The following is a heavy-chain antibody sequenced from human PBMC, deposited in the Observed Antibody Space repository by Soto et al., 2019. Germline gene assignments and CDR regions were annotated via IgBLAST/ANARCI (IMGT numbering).Heavy chain of an antibody. J-gene: IGHJ4*02. CDR1: GFTFSSYA. CDR3: AKDRIPFGELTPYYFDY. CDR2: ISWNSGSI. V-gene: IGHV3-9*01. D-gene: IGHD3-10*01. Sequence: GGSLRLSCAASGFTFSSYAMHWVRQAPGKGLEWVSGISWNSGSIGYADSVKGRFTISRDNAKNSLYLQMNSLRAEDTALYYCAKDRIPFGELTPYYFDYWGQGTLVTVSS.